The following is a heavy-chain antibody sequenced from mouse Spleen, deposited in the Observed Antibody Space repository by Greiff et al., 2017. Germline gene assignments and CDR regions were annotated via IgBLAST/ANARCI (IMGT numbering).Heavy chain of an antibody. CDR3: ARGGTGRNFDY. Sequence: VKLQQPGAELVRPGASVKLSCKASGYSFTSYWMQWVKQRPGQGLEWIGEIDPSDSYTNYNQKFKGKATLTVDTSSSTAYMQLSSLTSEDSAVYYCARGGTGRNFDYWGQGTTLTVSS. J-gene: IGHJ2*01. CDR1: GYSFTSYW. D-gene: IGHD4-1*01. CDR2: IDPSDSYT. V-gene: IGHV1-50*01.